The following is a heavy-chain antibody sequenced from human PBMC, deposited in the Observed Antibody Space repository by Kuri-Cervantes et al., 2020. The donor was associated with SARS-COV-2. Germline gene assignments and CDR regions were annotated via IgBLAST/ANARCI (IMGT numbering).Heavy chain of an antibody. Sequence: GGSLRLSCTASGFNYLNYAIHWVRQAPGTGLEWVAVVSYNGTNKYYADSVKGRFTISRDNSRNIVYLQMNSLRAEDTAVYYCATKPPGVNDAFDIWGQGTMVTVSS. V-gene: IGHV3-30-3*01. D-gene: IGHD1-14*01. CDR3: ATKPPGVNDAFDI. J-gene: IGHJ3*02. CDR1: GFNYLNYA. CDR2: VSYNGTNK.